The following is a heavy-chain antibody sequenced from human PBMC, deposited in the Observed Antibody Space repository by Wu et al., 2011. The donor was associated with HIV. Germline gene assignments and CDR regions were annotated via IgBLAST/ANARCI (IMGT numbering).Heavy chain of an antibody. Sequence: QVQLVQSGAEVKKPGASVKVSCKASGYTFTSYYMHWVRQAPGQGLEWMGIINPSGGSTSYAQKFQGRVTMTRDTSTSTVYMELSSLRSEDTAVYYCARAPLWSSSTIYYYYYYMTSGQRDHGHRLL. CDR2: INPSGGST. CDR1: GYTFTSYY. J-gene: IGHJ6*03. CDR3: ARAPLWSSSTIYYYYYYMTS. D-gene: IGHD6-6*01. V-gene: IGHV1-46*01.